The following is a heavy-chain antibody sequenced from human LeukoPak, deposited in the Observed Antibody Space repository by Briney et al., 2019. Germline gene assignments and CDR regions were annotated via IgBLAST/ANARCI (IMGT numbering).Heavy chain of an antibody. CDR1: GGSISSSSYY. D-gene: IGHD6-13*01. Sequence: SETLSLTCTVSGGSISSSSYYWGWIRQPPGKGLEWIGSIYYSGSTYYNPSLKSRVTISVDTSKDHFSLKLSSVTAADTAVYYCVRHDRSSWSQVDYWGQGTLVTVSS. J-gene: IGHJ4*02. CDR3: VRHDRSSWSQVDY. CDR2: IYYSGST. V-gene: IGHV4-39*01.